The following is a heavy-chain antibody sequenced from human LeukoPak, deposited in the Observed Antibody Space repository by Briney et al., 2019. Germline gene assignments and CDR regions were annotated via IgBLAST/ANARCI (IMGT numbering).Heavy chain of an antibody. Sequence: KASETLSLTCTVSGGSISSYYWSWIRQPPGKGLEWIGYIYYSGSTNYNPSPKSRVTISVDTSKNQFSLKLSSVTAADTAVYYCARRVAAADATWFDPWGQGTPVTVSS. CDR3: ARRVAAADATWFDP. J-gene: IGHJ5*02. D-gene: IGHD6-13*01. CDR1: GGSISSYY. CDR2: IYYSGST. V-gene: IGHV4-59*01.